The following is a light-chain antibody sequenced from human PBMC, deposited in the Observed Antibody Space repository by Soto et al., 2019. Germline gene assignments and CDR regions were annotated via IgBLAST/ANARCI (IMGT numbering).Light chain of an antibody. Sequence: QSALTQPASVSGSPGQSITISCTGTSSDVGSTFNYVSWYQHPPGKAPRLIMSDVNHRHSRVSDRFSGSKSGNTASLTISGLQAEDEADYYGSAYSTGSTPVLFGGGTKLTVL. J-gene: IGLJ3*02. CDR3: SAYSTGSTPVL. CDR2: DVN. CDR1: SSDVGSTFNY. V-gene: IGLV2-14*03.